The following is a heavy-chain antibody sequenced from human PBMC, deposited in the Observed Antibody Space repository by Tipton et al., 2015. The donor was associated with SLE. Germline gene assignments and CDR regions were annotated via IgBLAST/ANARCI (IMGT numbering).Heavy chain of an antibody. CDR1: GITVRSSY. D-gene: IGHD6-13*01. J-gene: IGHJ4*02. CDR2: IYTVGST. V-gene: IGHV3-53*01. CDR3: ARERYSSLSYYFDY. Sequence: SLRLSCAASGITVRSSYMNWVRQAPGKGLDWVSVIYTVGSTYYADSVKGRFTISRDNSKNTLYLHMNSLRAEDTAVYYCARERYSSLSYYFDYWGQGTLVTVSS.